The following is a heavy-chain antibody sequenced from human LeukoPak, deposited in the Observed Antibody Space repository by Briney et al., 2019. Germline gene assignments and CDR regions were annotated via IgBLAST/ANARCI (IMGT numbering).Heavy chain of an antibody. CDR1: GGSISSGGYY. V-gene: IGHV4-30-2*01. J-gene: IGHJ4*02. CDR3: ARVGGRGVDY. CDR2: IYHSGST. Sequence: PSETLSLTCTVSGGSISSGGYYWSWIRQPPGKGLEWIGYIYHSGSTYYNPSLKSRVTISVDRSKNQFSLKLSSVTAADTAVYYCARVGGRGVDYWGQGTLVTVSS. D-gene: IGHD2-15*01.